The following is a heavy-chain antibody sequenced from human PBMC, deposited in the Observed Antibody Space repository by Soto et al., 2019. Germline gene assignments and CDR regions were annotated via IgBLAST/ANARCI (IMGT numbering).Heavy chain of an antibody. CDR2: ISDSGST. D-gene: IGHD2-2*01. CDR1: GCSIDCYS. J-gene: IGHJ6*02. V-gene: IGHV4-59*01. Sequence: SETLSLTCTVSGCSIDCYSWSWIRQPPGKGLEWVGYISDSGSTKYNPSLRSRVTISVDTSKNQLSLHLSSVTAADTAVYYCARDSTSWFPYQDIDVWGQGTTVTVSS. CDR3: ARDSTSWFPYQDIDV.